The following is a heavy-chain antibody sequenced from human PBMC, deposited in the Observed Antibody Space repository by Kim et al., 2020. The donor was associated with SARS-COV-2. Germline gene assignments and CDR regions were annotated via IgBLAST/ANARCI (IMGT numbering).Heavy chain of an antibody. CDR1: GFTFSSYG. D-gene: IGHD5-12*01. Sequence: GGSLRLSCAASGFTFSSYGMHWVRQAPGKGLEWVAVIWYDGSNKYYADSVTGRFTISRDNSKNTLYLQMNSLQAEDTAVYYCSRGLRGYSGYDPFDCLGQGALVTDSS. V-gene: IGHV3-33*01. CDR3: SRGLRGYSGYDPFDC. J-gene: IGHJ4*02. CDR2: IWYDGSNK.